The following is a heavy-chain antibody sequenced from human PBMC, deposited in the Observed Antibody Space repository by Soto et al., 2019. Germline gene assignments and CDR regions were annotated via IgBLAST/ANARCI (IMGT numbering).Heavy chain of an antibody. CDR2: IIPIFGTA. J-gene: IGHJ6*02. CDR1: GGTFSSYA. CDR3: ARDPPFGVAAAGTGLMDD. Sequence: QVQLVQSGAEVKKPGSSVNVSCKASGGTFSSYAISWVRQAPGQGLEWMGGIIPIFGTANYAQKFQGRVTITADESTSTAYMELSSLRSEDTAVYYCARDPPFGVAAAGTGLMDDWGQGTTVTVSS. V-gene: IGHV1-69*01. D-gene: IGHD6-13*01.